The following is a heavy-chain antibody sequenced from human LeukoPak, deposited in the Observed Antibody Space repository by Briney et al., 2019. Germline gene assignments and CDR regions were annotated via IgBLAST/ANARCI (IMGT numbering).Heavy chain of an antibody. CDR3: ARDAAYSSGLDY. Sequence: SETLSLTCTVSGGSISSGGYYWSWIRQHPGKGLEWIGYIYYSGSTYYNPSLKSRVTISVDKSKNQFSLKLSSVTAADTAVYYCARDAAYSSGLDYWGQGTLVTVSS. CDR1: GGSISSGGYY. CDR2: IYYSGST. J-gene: IGHJ4*02. D-gene: IGHD6-19*01. V-gene: IGHV4-31*03.